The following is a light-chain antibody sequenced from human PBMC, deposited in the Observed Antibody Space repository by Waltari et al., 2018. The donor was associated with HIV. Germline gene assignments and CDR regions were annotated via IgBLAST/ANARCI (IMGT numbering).Light chain of an antibody. J-gene: IGKJ1*01. CDR2: AAS. CDR3: QQYDNWPPR. CDR1: QYVGNK. V-gene: IGKV3-15*01. Sequence: EIVMTQSPVSLSMSLGERATLLCRASQYVGNKLAWYHQNIGQAPRLLIYAASTRATGIPARFSGSGSGTDFTLTINSLQPEDFALYYCQQYDNWPPRFGQGTKV.